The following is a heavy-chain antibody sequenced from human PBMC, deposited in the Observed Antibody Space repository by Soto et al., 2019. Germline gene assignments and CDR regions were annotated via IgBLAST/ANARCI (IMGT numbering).Heavy chain of an antibody. CDR3: AKDFRLQAYYDFWSGYYGAFDI. J-gene: IGHJ3*02. CDR2: ISYDGSNK. V-gene: IGHV3-30*18. D-gene: IGHD3-3*01. Sequence: QVQLVESGGGVVQPGRSLRLSCAASGFTFSSYGMHWVRQAPGKGLEWVAVISYDGSNKYYADSVKGRFTISRDNSKNTLYLQMNSLRAEDTAVYYCAKDFRLQAYYDFWSGYYGAFDIWGQGTMVTVSS. CDR1: GFTFSSYG.